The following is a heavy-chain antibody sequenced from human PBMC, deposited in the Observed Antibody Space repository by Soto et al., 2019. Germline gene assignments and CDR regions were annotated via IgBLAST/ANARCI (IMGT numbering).Heavy chain of an antibody. J-gene: IGHJ5*02. V-gene: IGHV4-31*03. CDR2: IYYSGST. D-gene: IGHD2-8*01. CDR3: ARASQDIVLMVYGGWNSNWFDP. Sequence: QVQLQESGPGLVKPSQTLSLTCTVSGGSISSGGYYWSWIRQHPGKGLEWIGYIYYSGSTYYNPSLKRRVTISGDTSKNQFSLKLSSVTAADTAVYYCARASQDIVLMVYGGWNSNWFDPWGQGTLVTVSS. CDR1: GGSISSGGYY.